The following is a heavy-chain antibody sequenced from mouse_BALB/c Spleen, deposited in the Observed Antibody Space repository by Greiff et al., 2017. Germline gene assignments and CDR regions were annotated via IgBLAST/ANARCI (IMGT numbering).Heavy chain of an antibody. CDR2: ISDGGSYT. CDR3: ARERRGFAY. J-gene: IGHJ3*01. Sequence: EVKLQESGGGLVKPGGSLKLSCAVSGFTFSDYYMYWVRQTPEKRLEWVAIISDGGSYTYYPDSVKGRFTISRDNAKNNLYLQMSSLKSEDTAMYYCARERRGFAYWGQGTLVTVSA. CDR1: GFTFSDYY. D-gene: IGHD2-12*01. V-gene: IGHV5-4*02.